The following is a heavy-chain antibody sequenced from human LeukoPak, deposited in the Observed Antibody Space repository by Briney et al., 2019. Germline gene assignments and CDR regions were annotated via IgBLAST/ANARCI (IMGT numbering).Heavy chain of an antibody. CDR2: LSNDGSKS. J-gene: IGHJ4*02. Sequence: GGSLRLSCAASGFTFSSVGMRWVRQAPGKGLEWVAVLSNDGSKSYYADSVKGRFTISRDNSKNTLYLQMNSLRAEDTAVYYVAKVGSTVTLHADYWGQGTLVTVSS. D-gene: IGHD4-17*01. V-gene: IGHV3-30*18. CDR1: GFTFSSVG. CDR3: AKVGSTVTLHADY.